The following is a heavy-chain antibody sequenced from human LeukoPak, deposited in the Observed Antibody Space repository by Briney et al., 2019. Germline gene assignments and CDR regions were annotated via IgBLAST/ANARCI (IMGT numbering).Heavy chain of an antibody. Sequence: GRSLRLSCAASGFTFSSYGMHWVRQAPGKGLEWVAVISYDGSNKYYADSVKGRFTISRDNSKNTLYLQMNSLRAEDTAVYYCARDPYDILTGYHYCFDYWGQGTLVTVSS. CDR3: ARDPYDILTGYHYCFDY. D-gene: IGHD3-9*01. CDR2: ISYDGSNK. CDR1: GFTFSSYG. J-gene: IGHJ4*02. V-gene: IGHV3-30*03.